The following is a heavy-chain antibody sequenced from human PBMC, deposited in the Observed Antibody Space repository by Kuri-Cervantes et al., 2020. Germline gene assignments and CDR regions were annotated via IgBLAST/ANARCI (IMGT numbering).Heavy chain of an antibody. CDR2: ISSSSSYI. D-gene: IGHD1-14*01. V-gene: IGHV3-21*01. CDR3: ARENPFDY. CDR1: GFTFSSYS. J-gene: IGHJ4*02. Sequence: ETLSLTCAASGFTFSSYSMNWVRQAPGKGLEWVSSISSSSSYISYADSVKGRFTISRDNAKNSLYLQMNSLRAEDTAVYYCARENPFDYWGQGTLVTVSS.